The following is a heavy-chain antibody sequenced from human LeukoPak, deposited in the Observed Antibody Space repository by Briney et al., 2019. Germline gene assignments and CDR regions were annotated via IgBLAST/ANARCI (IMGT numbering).Heavy chain of an antibody. D-gene: IGHD2-15*01. CDR1: GYTCTGYY. J-gene: IGHJ5*02. Sequence: GASVKVSCKASGYTCTGYYRHWARQAPGQRLEWRGWINPNSCGTNYAQKFQGRVTMTRDPSIRTAYMEMSRLRSDDTAVYYCERAYCSGGSCYSEFFRFDPWGQGTLVTVSS. CDR2: INPNSCGT. V-gene: IGHV1-2*02. CDR3: ERAYCSGGSCYSEFFRFDP.